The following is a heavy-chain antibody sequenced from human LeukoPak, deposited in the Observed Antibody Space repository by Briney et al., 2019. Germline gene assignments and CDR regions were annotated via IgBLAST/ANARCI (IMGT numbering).Heavy chain of an antibody. V-gene: IGHV1-2*02. CDR1: GYTFTGYY. Sequence: ASVTVSCKASGYTFTGYYMHWVRQAPGQGLEGMGWINPNSGGTNYPQKFQGRVTMTRDTSISTDYRELSRLRTADTAVYYCSRASGSYQPLDYWGQGTLVTVSS. CDR3: SRASGSYQPLDY. J-gene: IGHJ4*02. D-gene: IGHD1-26*01. CDR2: INPNSGGT.